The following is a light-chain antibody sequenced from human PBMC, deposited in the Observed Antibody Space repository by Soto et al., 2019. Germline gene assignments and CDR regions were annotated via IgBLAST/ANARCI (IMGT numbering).Light chain of an antibody. V-gene: IGKV1-12*01. CDR3: QQTNSFPRP. J-gene: IGKJ1*01. Sequence: DIQMTQSPSSVSASVGDRVTITCRASQDISSWLAWYQQKPVKAPNLLIYAASSLQSGVPSRFSGSGSGTDFTLTINRLQPDDSATYDGQQTNSFPRPFGQGKKVEVK. CDR2: AAS. CDR1: QDISSW.